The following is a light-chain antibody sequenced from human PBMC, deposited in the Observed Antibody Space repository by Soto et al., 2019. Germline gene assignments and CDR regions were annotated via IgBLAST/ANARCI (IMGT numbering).Light chain of an antibody. CDR1: QGISSY. Sequence: DIQLTQSPSFLSASVGDRVTITCRASQGISSYLAWYQQKPGKAPKLLIYAASTLQSGVPSRFSGSGSGTEFTLTISSLQPEDSATYYCQQLNSYPLFTFGPGTKVDIK. J-gene: IGKJ3*01. CDR3: QQLNSYPLFT. CDR2: AAS. V-gene: IGKV1-9*01.